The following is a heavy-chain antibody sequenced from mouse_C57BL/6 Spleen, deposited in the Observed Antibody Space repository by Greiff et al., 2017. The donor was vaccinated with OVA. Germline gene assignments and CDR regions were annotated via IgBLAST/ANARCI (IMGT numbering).Heavy chain of an antibody. CDR1: GYAFSSYW. CDR3: ARDGITTVVASGDY. D-gene: IGHD1-1*01. CDR2: IYPGDGDT. Sequence: QVQLQQSGAELVKPGASVKISCKASGYAFSSYWMNWVKQRPGKGLEWIGQIYPGDGDTNYNGKFKGKATLTADKSSSTAYMQLSSLTSEDSAVYFCARDGITTVVASGDYWGQGTSVTVSS. V-gene: IGHV1-80*01. J-gene: IGHJ4*01.